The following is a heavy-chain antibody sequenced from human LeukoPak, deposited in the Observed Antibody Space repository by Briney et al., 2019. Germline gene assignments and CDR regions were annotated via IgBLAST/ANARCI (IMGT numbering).Heavy chain of an antibody. J-gene: IGHJ4*02. D-gene: IGHD6-13*01. CDR2: ISYDGSNK. V-gene: IGHV3-30*18. CDR1: GFTFSSYG. CDR3: AKDTYSSSWYGADY. Sequence: QAGGSLRLSCAASGFTFSSYGMHWVRQAPGKGLEWVAVISYDGSNKYYADSVKGRFTISRDNSKNTLYLQMNSLRAEDTAVYYCAKDTYSSSWYGADYWGQGTLVTVSS.